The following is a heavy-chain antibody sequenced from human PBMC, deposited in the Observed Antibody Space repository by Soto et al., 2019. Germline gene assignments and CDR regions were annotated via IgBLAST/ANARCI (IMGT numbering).Heavy chain of an antibody. CDR2: IYTSGST. V-gene: IGHV4-4*07. D-gene: IGHD3-3*01. Sequence: PSETLSLTCTVSGGSISRYYWSWIRQPAGKGLEWIGRIYTSGSTNYNPSLKSRGTMSVDTSKNQFSLKLSSVTAADTAVYYCARDWVPPFGEPYYYYYGMDVSGQGTTVTVSS. CDR3: ARDWVPPFGEPYYYYYGMDV. CDR1: GGSISRYY. J-gene: IGHJ6*02.